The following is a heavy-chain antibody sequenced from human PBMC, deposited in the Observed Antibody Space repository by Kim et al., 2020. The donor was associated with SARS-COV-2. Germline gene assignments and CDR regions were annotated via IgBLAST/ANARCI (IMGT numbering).Heavy chain of an antibody. Sequence: SETLSLTCTVSGGSISSSSYYWGWIRQPPGKGLEWIGSIYYSGSTYYNPSLKSRVTISVDTSKNQFSLKLSSVTAADTAVYYCARHSGSGWYYFDYWGQGTLVTVSS. J-gene: IGHJ4*02. D-gene: IGHD6-19*01. CDR1: GGSISSSSYY. CDR2: IYYSGST. CDR3: ARHSGSGWYYFDY. V-gene: IGHV4-39*01.